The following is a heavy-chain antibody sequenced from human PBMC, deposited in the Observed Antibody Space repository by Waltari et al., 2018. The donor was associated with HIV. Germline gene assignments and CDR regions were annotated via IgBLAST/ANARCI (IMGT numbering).Heavy chain of an antibody. CDR2: LTPMLDTT. D-gene: IGHD4-17*01. V-gene: IGHV1-69*06. CDR3: ASGGSAVTYFVF. J-gene: IGHJ4*02. Sequence: VRLVQSWAEVKKPGSSVKDSCKASGGSFSAYAVAWVRQAPGPGFEWMRCLTPMLDTTNCAQKFPSRVTSTADKSTNTAYLEVSGLSSEDTAIYFCASGGSAVTYFVFWGQGTMVTVSS. CDR1: GGSFSAYA.